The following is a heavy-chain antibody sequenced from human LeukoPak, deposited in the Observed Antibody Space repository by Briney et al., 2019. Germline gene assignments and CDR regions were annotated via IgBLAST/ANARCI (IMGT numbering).Heavy chain of an antibody. Sequence: GASVKVSCKASGYTFTSYGISWVRQAPGQGLEWMGWISAYNGNTNYAQKLQGRVTMTTDTPTSTAYMELRSLRSDDTAVYYCARGAIAAAGTHLDAFDIWGQGTMVTVSS. D-gene: IGHD6-13*01. J-gene: IGHJ3*02. CDR1: GYTFTSYG. CDR2: ISAYNGNT. V-gene: IGHV1-18*01. CDR3: ARGAIAAAGTHLDAFDI.